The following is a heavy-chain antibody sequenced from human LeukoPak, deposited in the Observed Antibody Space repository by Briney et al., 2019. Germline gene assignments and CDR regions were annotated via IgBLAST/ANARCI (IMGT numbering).Heavy chain of an antibody. CDR1: GGSISSSSYY. V-gene: IGHV4-39*07. D-gene: IGHD3-9*01. Sequence: SETLSLTCTVSGGSISSSSYYWGWIRQPPGKGLEGIGSIYYSGSTYYNPSLKSRVTISVDTSKNQFSLKLSSVTAADTAVYYCARVGAFDWLLNFDYWGQGTLVTVSS. CDR3: ARVGAFDWLLNFDY. J-gene: IGHJ4*02. CDR2: IYYSGST.